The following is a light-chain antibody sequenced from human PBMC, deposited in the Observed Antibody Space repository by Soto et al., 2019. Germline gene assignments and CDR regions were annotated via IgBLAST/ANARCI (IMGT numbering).Light chain of an antibody. V-gene: IGKV3-11*01. CDR3: HPRINLYT. CDR1: QRVSSY. J-gene: IGKJ2*01. CDR2: DAS. Sequence: EIVLTQSPATLYLSPGERATLSCRARQRVSSYLAWYQQKLGQAPRLLLYDASNRATGIPARFSGSGSGTDFTQTISSLEPEDFAVYYCHPRINLYTFGHGTTLQSK.